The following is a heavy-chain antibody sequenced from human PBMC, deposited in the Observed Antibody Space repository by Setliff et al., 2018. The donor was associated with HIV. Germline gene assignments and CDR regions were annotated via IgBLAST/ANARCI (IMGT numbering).Heavy chain of an antibody. CDR3: VRDGLPAAGYNWFDP. Sequence: PGGSLRLSCVGSGFAFGTYTINWVRLAPGKGLEWVASINKRSDYLYYADSVKGRFTISRDNAKNSVFLQMNSLRGEDTGLYFCVRDGLPAAGYNWFDPWGQGTPVTVSS. V-gene: IGHV3-21*01. J-gene: IGHJ5*02. D-gene: IGHD6-25*01. CDR1: GFAFGTYT. CDR2: INKRSDYL.